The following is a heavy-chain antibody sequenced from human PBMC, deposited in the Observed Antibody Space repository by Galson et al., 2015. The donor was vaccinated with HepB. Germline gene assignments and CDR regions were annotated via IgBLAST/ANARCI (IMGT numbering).Heavy chain of an antibody. CDR3: ARGYYDFWSGYFADYYGMDV. J-gene: IGHJ6*02. D-gene: IGHD3-3*01. Sequence: LSLTCAVYGGSFSGYYWSWIRQPPGKGLEWIGEINHSGSTNYNPSLKSRVPISVDTSKNQFSLKLSSVTAADTAVYYCARGYYDFWSGYFADYYGMDVWGQGTTVTVSS. CDR1: GGSFSGYY. V-gene: IGHV4-34*01. CDR2: INHSGST.